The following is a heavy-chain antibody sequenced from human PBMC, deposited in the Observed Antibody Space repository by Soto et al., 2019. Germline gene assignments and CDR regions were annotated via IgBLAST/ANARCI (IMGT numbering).Heavy chain of an antibody. D-gene: IGHD6-13*01. J-gene: IGHJ4*02. CDR1: GYSVYTNSAA. CDR3: ARVAAAGTSSRTPFDY. V-gene: IGHV6-1*01. CDR2: TYYRSKWYN. Sequence: SQTLSLTCSISGYSVYTNSAAWNWLMQGTSFCLDWLGRTYYRSKWYNDYAVSVKSRITINPDTSKNQFSLKLSSVTAADTAVYYCARVAAAGTSSRTPFDYWGQGNLVTVSS.